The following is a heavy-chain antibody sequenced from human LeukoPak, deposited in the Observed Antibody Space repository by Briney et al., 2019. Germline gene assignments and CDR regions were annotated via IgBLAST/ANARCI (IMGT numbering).Heavy chain of an antibody. CDR1: GFNFDRYT. Sequence: GGSLRLSCATSGFNFDRYTIHWVRQAPGKGLEWVSVIYSGGSTYYADSVKGRFTISRDNSKNTLYLQMNSLRAEDTAVYYCARERYYYDSSHAFDIWGQGTMVTISS. CDR3: ARERYYYDSSHAFDI. V-gene: IGHV3-53*01. J-gene: IGHJ3*02. CDR2: IYSGGST. D-gene: IGHD3-22*01.